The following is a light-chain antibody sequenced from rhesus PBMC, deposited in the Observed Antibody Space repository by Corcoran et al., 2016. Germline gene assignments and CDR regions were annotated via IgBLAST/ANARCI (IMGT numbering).Light chain of an antibody. CDR1: QGISNY. CDR2: DAS. CDR3: LQYYSDPRT. J-gene: IGKJ1*01. V-gene: IGKV1-43*02. Sequence: DIQMTQSPSSLSASVGDRVTITCRASQGISNYLSWYQQKPGNTPKLLIYDASTLQSGVPSRFSGSGFGTDFTLNISSLQPEDFATYYCLQYYSDPRTFGQGTKVEIK.